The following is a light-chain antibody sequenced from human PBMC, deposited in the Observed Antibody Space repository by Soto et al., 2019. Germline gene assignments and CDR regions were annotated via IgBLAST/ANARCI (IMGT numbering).Light chain of an antibody. Sequence: DIVLTQYAATVSEAPGGRVIVSCRASQDVSSHVAWYQQSPGQAPRLLIYGASNRATGIPDRFSGSGSGTDFTLTINRLEPEDFAVYYCQQYDYSPRTFGQGTKVAIK. CDR2: GAS. J-gene: IGKJ1*01. CDR3: QQYDYSPRT. CDR1: QDVSSH. V-gene: IGKV3D-15*01.